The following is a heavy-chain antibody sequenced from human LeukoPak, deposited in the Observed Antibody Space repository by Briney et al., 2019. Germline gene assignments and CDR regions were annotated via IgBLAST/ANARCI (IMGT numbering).Heavy chain of an antibody. CDR2: ISSSSSYI. V-gene: IGHV3-21*01. D-gene: IGHD1-26*01. Sequence: PGGSLRLSCAASGFTFSSYSMNWVRQAPGKGLEWVSSISSSSSYIYYADSVKGRFTISRDNAKNSLYLQMNSLRAEDTAVYYCARGRIVGATLPGYWGQGTLVTVSS. CDR1: GFTFSSYS. J-gene: IGHJ4*02. CDR3: ARGRIVGATLPGY.